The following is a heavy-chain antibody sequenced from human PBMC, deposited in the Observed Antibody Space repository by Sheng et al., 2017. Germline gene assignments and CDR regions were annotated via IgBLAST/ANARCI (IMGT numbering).Heavy chain of an antibody. CDR2: INAQTGHT. D-gene: IGHD7-27*01. J-gene: IGHJ4*02. Sequence: QVQLVQSGAEVKEPGASVKVSCKASGYIFTNYDVKWVRQARGHGPEWMAWINAQTGHTGYAQKFQGRLTITRDTSTSTSYMELTGLTSDDTAIYYCARGRGGERTNGYFDYWAREPWSPSPQ. V-gene: IGHV1-8*03. CDR3: ARGRGGERTNGYFDY. CDR1: GYIFTNYD.